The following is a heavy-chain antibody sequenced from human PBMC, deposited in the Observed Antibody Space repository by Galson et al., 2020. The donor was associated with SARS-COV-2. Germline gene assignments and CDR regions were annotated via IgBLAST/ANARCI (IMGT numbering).Heavy chain of an antibody. CDR2: IWSDGSRE. J-gene: IGHJ4*02. CDR1: GFTLRNSG. Sequence: GESLRLSCAPSGFTLRNSGMHWVRHAPGKGLEWVAVIWSDGSREYYADSVTGRFAAPRDNLNRVMYLQMNNLGVEDTAVYYCAKDVAGYNAYYFDYWGQGVLVTVAS. V-gene: IGHV3-33*06. CDR3: AKDVAGYNAYYFDY. D-gene: IGHD6-19*01.